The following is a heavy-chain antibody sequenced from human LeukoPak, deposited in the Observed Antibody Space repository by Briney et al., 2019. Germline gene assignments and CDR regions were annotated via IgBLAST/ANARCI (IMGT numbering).Heavy chain of an antibody. CDR2: INTDGTLT. J-gene: IGHJ4*02. CDR3: ATKQWLAPPPDS. CDR1: GSTFSKYW. D-gene: IGHD6-19*01. Sequence: GGSLRLSCAPSGSTFSKYWMLWVRQAPGKGLEGVSQINTDGTLTTYADSVKGRFTVSRDNADNTMFLQMNSVRDEDTAVYYCATKQWLAPPPDSWGQGTPVTVSS. V-gene: IGHV3-74*01.